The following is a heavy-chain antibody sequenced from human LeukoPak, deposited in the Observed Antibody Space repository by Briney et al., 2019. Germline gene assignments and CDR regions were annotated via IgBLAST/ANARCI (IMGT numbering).Heavy chain of an antibody. CDR1: GFTFSSYA. CDR3: AKDPFPTPAGDFWGNQDLEVYY. J-gene: IGHJ4*02. Sequence: GGSLRLSCAASGFTFSSYAMSWVRQAPGKGLEWVSAISGSGGSTYYADSVKGRFTISRDNSKNTLYLQMNSLRAEDTAVYYCAKDPFPTPAGDFWGNQDLEVYYWGQGTLVTVSS. V-gene: IGHV3-23*01. D-gene: IGHD3-3*01. CDR2: ISGSGGST.